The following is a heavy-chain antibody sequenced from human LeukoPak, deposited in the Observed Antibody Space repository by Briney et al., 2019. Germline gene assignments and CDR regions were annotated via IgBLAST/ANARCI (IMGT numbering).Heavy chain of an antibody. D-gene: IGHD2-15*01. CDR2: VDHTGST. J-gene: IGHJ1*01. CDR1: DDSITMYY. CDR3: ARRLIGYCSGGSCYSGYFQH. Sequence: SETLSLTCSVSDDSITMYYWTWIRQPPGKGLEWIGYVDHTGSTNFNPSLNGRVSISRDTTKNLFSLRLRSVTAADTAVYYCARRLIGYCSGGSCYSGYFQHWGQGTLVTVSS. V-gene: IGHV4-59*12.